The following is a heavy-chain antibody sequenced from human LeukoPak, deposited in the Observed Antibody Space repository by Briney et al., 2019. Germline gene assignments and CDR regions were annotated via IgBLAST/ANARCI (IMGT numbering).Heavy chain of an antibody. CDR1: GGSISSSSYY. CDR3: ARDLGDYWSGFRSYFFEY. CDR2: IYYSGNT. J-gene: IGHJ4*02. D-gene: IGHD3-3*01. Sequence: SETLSLTCTVSGGSISSSSYYWGWIRQPPGKGLEWTGSIYYSGNTYYNPSLKSRVTISVDTSKNQFSLKLSSVTAADTAVYYCARDLGDYWSGFRSYFFEYWGQGTLVTVSS. V-gene: IGHV4-39*07.